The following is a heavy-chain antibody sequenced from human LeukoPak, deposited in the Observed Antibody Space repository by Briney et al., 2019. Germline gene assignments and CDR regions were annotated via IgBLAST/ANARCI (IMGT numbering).Heavy chain of an antibody. J-gene: IGHJ4*02. Sequence: PGGSLRLSCAASGFTFSSYAMSWVRQAPGKGLEWVSAISGSGGSTYYADSVKGRFTISRDNSKNTLYLQMNSLRAEDTAVYYCAKEFRVMVVAATRDPFDYWGQGTLVTVSS. V-gene: IGHV3-23*01. CDR3: AKEFRVMVVAATRDPFDY. CDR1: GFTFSSYA. CDR2: ISGSGGST. D-gene: IGHD2-15*01.